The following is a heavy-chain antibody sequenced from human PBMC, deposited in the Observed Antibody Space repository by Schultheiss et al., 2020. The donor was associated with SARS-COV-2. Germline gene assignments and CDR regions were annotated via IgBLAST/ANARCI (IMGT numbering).Heavy chain of an antibody. CDR2: INHSGST. J-gene: IGHJ6*02. V-gene: IGHV4-34*01. CDR3: ARGEMVYPDYYYYGMDV. CDR1: GGSFSG. D-gene: IGHD2-8*01. Sequence: SETLSLTCAVYGGSFSGLEWIGEINHSGSTNYNPSLKSRVTISVDTSKNQFSLQLNSVTPEDTAVYYCARGEMVYPDYYYYGMDVWGQGTTVTVSS.